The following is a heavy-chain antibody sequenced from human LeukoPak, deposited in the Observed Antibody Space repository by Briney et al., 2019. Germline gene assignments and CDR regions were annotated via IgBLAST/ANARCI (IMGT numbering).Heavy chain of an antibody. D-gene: IGHD4/OR15-4a*01. CDR1: GGSISSSSYY. CDR3: ARLWGYRYYYHYYMDV. J-gene: IGHJ6*03. CDR2: IYYSGST. Sequence: SETLSLTCTVSGGSISSSSYYWGWIRQPPGKGLEWIGSIYYSGSTYYNPSLKSRVTISVDTSKNQFSLKLSSVTAADTAVYYCARLWGYRYYYHYYMDVWGKGTTVTVSS. V-gene: IGHV4-39*01.